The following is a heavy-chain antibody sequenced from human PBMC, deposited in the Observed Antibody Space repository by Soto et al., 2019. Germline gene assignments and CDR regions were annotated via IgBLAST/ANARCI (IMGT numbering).Heavy chain of an antibody. J-gene: IGHJ6*02. V-gene: IGHV4-4*02. CDR1: GGSISSSNW. D-gene: IGHD3-3*02. Sequence: PSETLSLTCAVSGGSISSSNWWSWVRQPPGKGLEWIGEIYHSGSTNYNPSLKSRVTISVDKSKNQFSLKLSSVTAADTAVYYCARVFSREAYYYYYGMDVWGQGTTVTVSS. CDR2: IYHSGST. CDR3: ARVFSREAYYYYYGMDV.